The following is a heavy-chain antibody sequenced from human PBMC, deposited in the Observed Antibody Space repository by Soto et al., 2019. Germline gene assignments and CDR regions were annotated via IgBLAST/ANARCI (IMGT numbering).Heavy chain of an antibody. Sequence: GGSLRLSCAASGFTLRSYEMTWVRQAPGKGLEWLSYISSGGTTIYYADSVKGRFTISRDNAKNSLYLQMNSLRAEDTAVYYCASLRFLEWLPPGTMDVWGQGTTVTVS. CDR3: ASLRFLEWLPPGTMDV. V-gene: IGHV3-48*03. D-gene: IGHD3-3*01. J-gene: IGHJ6*02. CDR1: GFTLRSYE. CDR2: ISSGGTTI.